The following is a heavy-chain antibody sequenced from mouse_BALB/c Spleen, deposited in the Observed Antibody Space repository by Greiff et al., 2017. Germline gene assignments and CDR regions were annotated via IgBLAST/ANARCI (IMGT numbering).Heavy chain of an antibody. V-gene: IGHV14-3*02. D-gene: IGHD4-1*01. J-gene: IGHJ1*01. Sequence: EVKLQESGAELVKPGASVKLSCTASGFNIKDTYMHWVKQRPEQGLEWIGRIDPANGNTKYDPKFQGKATITADTSSNTAYLQLSSLTSEDTAVYYCARGLGHWYFDVWGAGTTVTVSS. CDR2: IDPANGNT. CDR3: ARGLGHWYFDV. CDR1: GFNIKDTY.